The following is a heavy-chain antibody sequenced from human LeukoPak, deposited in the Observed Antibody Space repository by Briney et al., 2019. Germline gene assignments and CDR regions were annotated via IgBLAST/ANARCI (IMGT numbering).Heavy chain of an antibody. CDR2: ISSSGSTI. CDR1: GFTFSDYY. J-gene: IGHJ6*03. Sequence: PGGSLRLACAASGFTFSDYYMSWIRQVPGKGLEWVSYISSSGSTIYYADSVKGRFTISRDNAKNSLYLQMNSLRAEDTAVYYCARGDDDYYYYYMDVWGKGTTVTISS. V-gene: IGHV3-11*01. CDR3: ARGDDDYYYYYMDV.